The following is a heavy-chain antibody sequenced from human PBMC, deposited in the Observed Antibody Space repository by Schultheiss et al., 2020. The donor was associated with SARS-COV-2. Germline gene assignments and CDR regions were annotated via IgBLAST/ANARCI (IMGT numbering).Heavy chain of an antibody. J-gene: IGHJ4*02. CDR1: GFTFSSYA. D-gene: IGHD3-16*01. Sequence: GGSLRLSCAASGFTFSSYAMSWVRQAPGKGLEWVAVISYDGSNKYYADSVKGRFTISRDNSKNTLYLQMNSLRAEDTAVYYCAREGGSSGGNFDYWGQGTLVTVSS. CDR3: AREGGSSGGNFDY. V-gene: IGHV3-30-3*01. CDR2: ISYDGSNK.